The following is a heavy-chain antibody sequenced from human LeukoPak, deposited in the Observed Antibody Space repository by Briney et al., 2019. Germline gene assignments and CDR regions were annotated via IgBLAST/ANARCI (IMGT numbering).Heavy chain of an antibody. V-gene: IGHV4-61*02. Sequence: NASETLSLTCTVSGGSISSGSYYWSWIRQPAGKGLEWIGRIYTSGSTNYNPSLKSRVTISVATSKNQFSLKLSSVTAADTAVYYCARAGYGFLEWPVQYYFDYWGQGTLVTVSS. CDR2: IYTSGST. J-gene: IGHJ4*02. D-gene: IGHD3-3*01. CDR1: GGSISSGSYY. CDR3: ARAGYGFLEWPVQYYFDY.